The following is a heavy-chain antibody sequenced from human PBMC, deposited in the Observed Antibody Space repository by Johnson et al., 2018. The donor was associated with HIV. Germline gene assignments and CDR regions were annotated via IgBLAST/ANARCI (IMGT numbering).Heavy chain of an antibody. Sequence: VQLVESGGGLVQSGGSLRLSCGVSGFAVSSNYMSWVRQAPGKGLEWVSIIYSGGSTYYAESVKGRFTISRDNSKNTLYLQMNNLRVDDTAVYYCARDGESQQLPLGDAFDIWGQGTMVTVSS. CDR2: IYSGGST. J-gene: IGHJ3*02. D-gene: IGHD6-13*01. CDR1: GFAVSSNY. CDR3: ARDGESQQLPLGDAFDI. V-gene: IGHV3-66*01.